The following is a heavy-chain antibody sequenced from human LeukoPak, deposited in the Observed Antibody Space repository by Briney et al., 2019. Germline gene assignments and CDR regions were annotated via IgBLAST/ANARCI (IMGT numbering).Heavy chain of an antibody. V-gene: IGHV4-39*01. CDR1: GGSISSSSYY. CDR3: ARLGRGVVTTTFDY. CDR2: IYYSGST. J-gene: IGHJ4*02. Sequence: PSETLSLTCTVSGGSISSSSYYWGWIRQPPGKGLEWIGSIYYSGSTYYNPSLKSRVTISVDTSKNQFSLKLSSVTAADTAVYYCARLGRGVVTTTFDYWGQGTLVTVSS. D-gene: IGHD3-10*01.